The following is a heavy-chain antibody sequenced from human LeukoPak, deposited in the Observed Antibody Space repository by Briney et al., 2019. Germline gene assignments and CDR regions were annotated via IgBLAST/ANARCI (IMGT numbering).Heavy chain of an antibody. J-gene: IGHJ4*02. CDR3: ARGLRSTYSYYFDY. CDR2: LYYSGST. CDR1: GGSISSYY. V-gene: IGHV4-59*12. Sequence: NPSETLSLTCTVSGGSISSYYWSWIRQPPGKGLEWIGYLYYSGSTNYNPSLKSRVTISVDTSKNQFSLKLSSVTAADTAVYYCARGLRSTYSYYFDYWGQGTLVTVSS. D-gene: IGHD6-13*01.